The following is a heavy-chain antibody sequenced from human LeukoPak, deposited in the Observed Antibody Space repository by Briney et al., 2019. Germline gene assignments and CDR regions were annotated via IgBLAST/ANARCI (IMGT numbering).Heavy chain of an antibody. V-gene: IGHV3-23*01. D-gene: IGHD1-26*01. Sequence: GGSLRLSCAASGFTFSTYGMSWVRQAPGKGLEWVSAISGSGGGTYFADSVKGRFTISRDNSKNTLYLQMNSLRAEDTAVYYCAKSQKGVAGATSPFDIWGQGTMVTVSS. J-gene: IGHJ3*02. CDR1: GFTFSTYG. CDR3: AKSQKGVAGATSPFDI. CDR2: ISGSGGGT.